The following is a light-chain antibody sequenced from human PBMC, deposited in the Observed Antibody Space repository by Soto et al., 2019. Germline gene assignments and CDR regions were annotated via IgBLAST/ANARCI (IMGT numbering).Light chain of an antibody. CDR2: NDN. J-gene: IGLJ2*01. Sequence: QSVLTQPPSASATSGQRVTISCSGRSSNIGSRTVNWYQQLPGSAPKLLVYNDNQRPSGVPDRFSGSKSGTSASLAISGLQSEDEADYYCAAWDDSLHVIFGGGTKLTVL. V-gene: IGLV1-44*01. CDR3: AAWDDSLHVI. CDR1: SSNIGSRT.